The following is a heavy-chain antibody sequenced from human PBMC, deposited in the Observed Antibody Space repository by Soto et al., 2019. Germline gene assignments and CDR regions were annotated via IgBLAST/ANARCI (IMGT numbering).Heavy chain of an antibody. Sequence: SETPFLTCPVSCGSLRNSIYYWGPTPQSSGKGRDYIWSVYYRGRRYSKTAVKSRVTISVDTSENQFSLNLNAVTASDTAVYYCVSQRTSVLTQAYIDYWGPGALVTVSS. CDR3: VSQRTSVLTQAYIDY. CDR2: VYYRGRR. V-gene: IGHV4-39*01. J-gene: IGHJ4*02. D-gene: IGHD2-8*01. CDR1: CGSLRNSIYY.